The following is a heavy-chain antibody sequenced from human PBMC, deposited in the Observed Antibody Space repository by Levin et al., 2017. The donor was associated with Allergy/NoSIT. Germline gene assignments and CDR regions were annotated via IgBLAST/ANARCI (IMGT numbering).Heavy chain of an antibody. CDR1: GFTFSNHA. CDR3: ARAPGQYYMDV. CDR2: ISGSSSSI. J-gene: IGHJ6*03. V-gene: IGHV3-23*01. Sequence: GGSLRLFCAASGFTFSNHAMRWVRQAPGKGLEWVSAISGSSSSIYYADSVRGRFTISRDNSKNTVYLQMDSLRADDTAVYYCARAPGQYYMDVWGKGTTVTVSS.